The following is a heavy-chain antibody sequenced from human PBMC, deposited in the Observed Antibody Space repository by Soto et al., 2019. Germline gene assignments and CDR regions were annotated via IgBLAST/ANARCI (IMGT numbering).Heavy chain of an antibody. J-gene: IGHJ4*02. V-gene: IGHV1-3*01. CDR1: GYTLSELS. D-gene: IGHD2-21*02. CDR2: ISAGNGNT. CDR3: ARSIVVVTALDY. Sequence: ASVKVSCKVSGYTLSELSMHWVRQAPGQRLEWMGWISAGNGNTKYSQKFQGRVTITRDTSASTAYMELSSLRSEDTAVYYCARSIVVVTALDYWGQGTLVTVSS.